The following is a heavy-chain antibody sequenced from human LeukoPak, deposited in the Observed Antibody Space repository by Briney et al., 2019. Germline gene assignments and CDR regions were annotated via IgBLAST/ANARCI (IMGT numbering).Heavy chain of an antibody. CDR1: GYTFTSYD. D-gene: IGHD5/OR15-5a*01. Sequence: ASVKVSCKASGYTFTSYDINWVRQATGQGLEWMGWMNPNSGNTGYAQKFQGRVTMTRNTSISTAYMELSSLRSEDTAVYYCASSTTVNGWFDPWGQGTLVTVFS. V-gene: IGHV1-8*01. J-gene: IGHJ5*02. CDR2: MNPNSGNT. CDR3: ASSTTVNGWFDP.